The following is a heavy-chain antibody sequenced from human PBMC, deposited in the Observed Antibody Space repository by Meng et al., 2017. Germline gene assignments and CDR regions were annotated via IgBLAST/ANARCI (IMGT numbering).Heavy chain of an antibody. V-gene: IGHV3-7*01. CDR2: IKQDGSEK. CDR3: ARVPYYDYVWGSYRYFPPGWFDP. Sequence: GEPLKISCAASGFTFSSYWMSWVRQAPGKGLEWVANIKQDGSEKYYVDSVKGRFTISRDNAKNSLYLQMNGLRAEDTAVYYCARVPYYDYVWGSYRYFPPGWFDPWGQGTLVTVSS. J-gene: IGHJ5*02. D-gene: IGHD3-16*02. CDR1: GFTFSSYW.